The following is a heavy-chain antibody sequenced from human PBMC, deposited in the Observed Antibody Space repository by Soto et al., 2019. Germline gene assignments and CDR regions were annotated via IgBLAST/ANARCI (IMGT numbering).Heavy chain of an antibody. CDR3: ARRYGGNCDY. Sequence: RSLTCTVSGGSISSYYWSWIRQPPGKGLEWIGYIYYSGSTNYNASLKSRVTISVDTSKNQFSLKLSSVTAADTAVYYCARRYGGNCDYWGQGTLVTVSS. D-gene: IGHD1-26*01. CDR2: IYYSGST. V-gene: IGHV4-59*01. J-gene: IGHJ4*02. CDR1: GGSISSYY.